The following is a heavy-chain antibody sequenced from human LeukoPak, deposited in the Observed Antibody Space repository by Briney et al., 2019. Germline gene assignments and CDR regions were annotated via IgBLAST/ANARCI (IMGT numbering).Heavy chain of an antibody. J-gene: IGHJ6*04. Sequence: GGSLRLSCAASGFTFSNYNINWVRQAPGKGLEWVSYISSSGSTIYCADSVKGRFTISRDNAKNSLYLQMNSLRAEDTAVYYCAELGITMIGGVWGKGTTVTISS. V-gene: IGHV3-48*04. CDR2: ISSSGSTI. CDR3: AELGITMIGGV. CDR1: GFTFSNYN. D-gene: IGHD3-10*02.